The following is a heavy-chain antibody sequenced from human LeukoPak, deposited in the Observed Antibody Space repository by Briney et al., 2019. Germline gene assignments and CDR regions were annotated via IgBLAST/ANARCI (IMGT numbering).Heavy chain of an antibody. Sequence: PSETLSLTCSVSGDSITGYSWSWIRQTPGKGLEWIGYIYYNGDTHYNPSLNSRLSISVDTSKNQFSLKLSSVTAADTAVYYCAREGDSSSVGWFDPWGQGTLVTVSS. CDR2: IYYNGDT. CDR3: AREGDSSSVGWFDP. V-gene: IGHV4-59*12. J-gene: IGHJ5*02. CDR1: GDSITGYS. D-gene: IGHD6-13*01.